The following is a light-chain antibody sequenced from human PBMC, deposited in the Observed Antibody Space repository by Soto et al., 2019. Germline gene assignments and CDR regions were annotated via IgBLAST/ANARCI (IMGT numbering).Light chain of an antibody. J-gene: IGLJ1*01. CDR3: QSYDSSLSEV. CDR1: SSNIGAGYD. Sequence: QAVVTQPPSVSGAPGQRVTISCTGSSSNIGAGYDVHWYQQLPGTAPKLLIYGNSNRPSGVPDRFSGSKSGTSASLAITGLQAEDEADYYCQSYDSSLSEVFGTGTKVNVL. CDR2: GNS. V-gene: IGLV1-40*01.